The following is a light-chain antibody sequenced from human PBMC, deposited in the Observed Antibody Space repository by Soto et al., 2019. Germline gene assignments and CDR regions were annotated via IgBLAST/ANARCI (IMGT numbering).Light chain of an antibody. CDR2: EAS. Sequence: DIVLTQSPATLSLSPGERATLSCRASQSVRSYLVWYQQKPGQAPRLLMYEASTRATGIPARFSGGGSGTDFTLTISSLEPEDSAVYYCQQCTNWPWTFGQGTKVDTK. J-gene: IGKJ1*01. CDR3: QQCTNWPWT. V-gene: IGKV3-11*01. CDR1: QSVRSY.